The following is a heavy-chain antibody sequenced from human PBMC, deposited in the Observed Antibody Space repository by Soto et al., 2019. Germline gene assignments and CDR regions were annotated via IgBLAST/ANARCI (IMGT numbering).Heavy chain of an antibody. CDR3: ARDLFGAARPIDY. D-gene: IGHD3-16*01. CDR1: GFTFSSYS. CDR2: ISSSSSYI. Sequence: GGSLRLSCAASGFTFSSYSMNWVRQAPGKGLEWVSSISSSSSYIYYADSVKGRFTISRDNAKNSLYLQMNSLRAEDTAVYYCARDLFGAARPIDYWGQGTLVTVSS. J-gene: IGHJ4*02. V-gene: IGHV3-21*01.